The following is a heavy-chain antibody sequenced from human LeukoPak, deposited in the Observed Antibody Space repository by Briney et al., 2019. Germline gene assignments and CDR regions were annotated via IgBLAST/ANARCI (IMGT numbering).Heavy chain of an antibody. CDR3: AGQGSGAYFDY. V-gene: IGHV1-69*13. J-gene: IGHJ4*02. D-gene: IGHD3-10*01. CDR1: GGTFSNDA. Sequence: SVKVSCKASGGTFSNDAISWVRQAPGQGLEWMGGIIPVYGASNSAQNFQVRVTFTADESTSTAYMELSGLRSEDTAVYYCAGQGSGAYFDYWGQGTLVTVSS. CDR2: IIPVYGAS.